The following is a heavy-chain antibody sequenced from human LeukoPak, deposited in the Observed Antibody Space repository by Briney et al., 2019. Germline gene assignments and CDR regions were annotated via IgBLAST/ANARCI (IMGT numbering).Heavy chain of an antibody. Sequence: GGTLRLSCAASGFTFSRNGMTWVRQAPGKGLEWVSAISSSGGSTYYADSVKGRFTISRDNSKNTLYLQMNSLRAEDTAVYYCAKVYFASSWPHDAFDIWGQGTMVTVSS. CDR3: AKVYFASSWPHDAFDI. D-gene: IGHD6-13*01. V-gene: IGHV3-23*01. J-gene: IGHJ3*02. CDR2: ISSSGGST. CDR1: GFTFSRNG.